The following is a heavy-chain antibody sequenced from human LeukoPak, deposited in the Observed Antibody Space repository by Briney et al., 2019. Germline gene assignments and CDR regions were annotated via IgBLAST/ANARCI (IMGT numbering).Heavy chain of an antibody. CDR3: AKGLRTPGSFFNY. CDR2: INNDGTST. CDR1: GFTFSTSW. V-gene: IGHV3-74*01. Sequence: PGGSLRLSCAVSGFTFSTSWMHWVRRAPGKGLVWVSRINNDGTSTYYADSVKGRFTISRDNSRNTLYLQMNSLRAEDTAIYYCAKGLRTPGSFFNYWGQGTLVTVSS. D-gene: IGHD5-12*01. J-gene: IGHJ4*02.